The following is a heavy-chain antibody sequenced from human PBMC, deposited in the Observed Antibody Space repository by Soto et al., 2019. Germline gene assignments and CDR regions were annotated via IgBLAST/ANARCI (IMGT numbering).Heavy chain of an antibody. CDR1: GLTFSDCN. D-gene: IGHD3-22*01. V-gene: IGHV3-11*01. CDR2: ISSSGSTK. J-gene: IGHJ3*02. Sequence: GGSLRLSCVASGLTFSDCNMSWIRQAPGKGLEWVSYISSSGSTKHYADSVKGRLTIARDNAKNSLYLQMNSLRVEDTAVYYCARITLIHYYDSSGYVRGYDAFDIWGQGTMVTVSS. CDR3: ARITLIHYYDSSGYVRGYDAFDI.